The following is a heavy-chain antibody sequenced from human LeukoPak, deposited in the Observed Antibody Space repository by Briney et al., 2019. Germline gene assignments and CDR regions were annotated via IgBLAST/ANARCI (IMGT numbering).Heavy chain of an antibody. V-gene: IGHV3-23*01. CDR3: AKDLSGATPGYFDY. Sequence: GGSLRLSCAASGFTVSSNFMTWVRQAPGKGLEWVSAISGSGGSTYYADSVKGRFTISRDNSKNTLYLQMNSLRAEDTAVYYCAKDLSGATPGYFDYWGQGTLVTVSS. CDR2: ISGSGGST. J-gene: IGHJ4*02. CDR1: GFTVSSNF. D-gene: IGHD1-26*01.